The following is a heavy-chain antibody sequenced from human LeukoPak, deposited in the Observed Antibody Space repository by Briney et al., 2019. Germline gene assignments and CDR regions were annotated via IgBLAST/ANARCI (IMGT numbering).Heavy chain of an antibody. CDR3: ARGSVVSFYYYYYYMDV. CDR1: GGSFSGYY. V-gene: IGHV4-34*01. CDR2: VNHSGST. D-gene: IGHD4-23*01. J-gene: IGHJ6*03. Sequence: SETLSLTCAVYGGSFSGYYWRWIRQPPGKGLEWIGEVNHSGSTNYNPSLKSRVTISVDTSKNQFSLKLSSVTAADTAVYYCARGSVVSFYYYYYYMDVWGKGTTVTVSS.